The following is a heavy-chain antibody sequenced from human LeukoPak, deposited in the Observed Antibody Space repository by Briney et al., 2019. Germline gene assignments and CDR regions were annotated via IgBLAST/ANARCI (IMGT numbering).Heavy chain of an antibody. V-gene: IGHV1-8*02. CDR1: GDTVTSCD. J-gene: IGHJ4*02. CDR3: TIGSSGRRHN. CDR2: MNPNSGNT. D-gene: IGHD6-19*01. Sequence: ASVKVSCKASGDTVTSCDIDWVRQATGQGLEWMGWMNPNSGNTGYGQSFQGRITMTRDISIGTAYMELSNLTPEDTAIYYCTIGSSGRRHNWGQGTLVTVSA.